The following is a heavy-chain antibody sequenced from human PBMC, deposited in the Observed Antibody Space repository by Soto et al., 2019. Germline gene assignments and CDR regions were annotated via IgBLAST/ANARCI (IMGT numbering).Heavy chain of an antibody. V-gene: IGHV3-30*03. CDR3: ARDYSSYGPFDY. Sequence: GGFLRLSCAASGFTFSSYGMHWVRQAPGKGLEWVAVISYDGSNKYYADSVKGRFTISRDNSKNTLYLQMNSLRAEDTAVYYCARDYSSYGPFDYWGQGTLVTVSS. CDR1: GFTFSSYG. CDR2: ISYDGSNK. D-gene: IGHD5-18*01. J-gene: IGHJ4*02.